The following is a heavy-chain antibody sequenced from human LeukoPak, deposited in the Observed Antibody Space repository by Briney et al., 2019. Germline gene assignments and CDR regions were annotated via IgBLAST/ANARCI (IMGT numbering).Heavy chain of an antibody. CDR1: AFTFSSYS. V-gene: IGHV3-21*01. CDR2: ISSSSSYI. J-gene: IGHJ6*02. CDR3: ARDESRFGMDV. Sequence: GGSLRLSCAASAFTFSSYSMNWVRQAPGKGLEWVSSISSSSSYIYYADSVKGRFTISRDNAKNSLYLQMNSLRAEDTAVYYCARDESRFGMDVWGQGTTVTVSS.